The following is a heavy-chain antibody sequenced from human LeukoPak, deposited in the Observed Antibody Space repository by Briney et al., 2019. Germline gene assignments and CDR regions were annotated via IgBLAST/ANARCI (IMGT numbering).Heavy chain of an antibody. Sequence: GGSLRLSCAASGFTFDDYGMSWVHQAPGKGLEWVSGINWNGGSTGYADSVKGRFTISRDNAKNSLYLQMNSLRAEDTALYYCARAVGSISPYYYYMDVWGKGTTVTVSS. D-gene: IGHD3-3*01. J-gene: IGHJ6*03. CDR3: ARAVGSISPYYYYMDV. V-gene: IGHV3-20*04. CDR1: GFTFDDYG. CDR2: INWNGGST.